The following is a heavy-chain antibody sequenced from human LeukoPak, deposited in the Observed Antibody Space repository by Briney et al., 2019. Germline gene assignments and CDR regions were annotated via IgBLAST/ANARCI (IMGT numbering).Heavy chain of an antibody. V-gene: IGHV3-30-3*01. J-gene: IGHJ4*02. CDR1: GFTFSNYA. D-gene: IGHD1-1*01. Sequence: GGSLRLSCAASGFTFSNYAMHWVRQAPGKGLEWVAIILYDGSNKYYADSVKGRFTISRDNSKNTLFLQMNILRPKDTAVYYCSRALSTGTTASYWGQGTLVTASS. CDR2: ILYDGSNK. CDR3: SRALSTGTTASY.